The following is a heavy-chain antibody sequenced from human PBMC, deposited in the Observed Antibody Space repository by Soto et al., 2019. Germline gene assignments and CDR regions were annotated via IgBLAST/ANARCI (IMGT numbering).Heavy chain of an antibody. Sequence: VASVKVSCKASGYTFTSYDINWVRQATGQGLEWMGWMNPNSGNTGYAQKFQGRVTMTRNTSISTAYMELSSLRSEDTAVYYCARWGDYGAYGYYYYMDVWGKGTTVTVSS. CDR3: ARWGDYGAYGYYYYMDV. CDR1: GYTFTSYD. D-gene: IGHD4-17*01. V-gene: IGHV1-8*01. CDR2: MNPNSGNT. J-gene: IGHJ6*03.